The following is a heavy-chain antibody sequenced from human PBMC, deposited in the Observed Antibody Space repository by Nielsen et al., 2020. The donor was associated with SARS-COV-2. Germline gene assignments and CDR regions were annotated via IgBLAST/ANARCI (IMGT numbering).Heavy chain of an antibody. CDR2: IYPGDSDT. D-gene: IGHD5-18*01. CDR3: ARHIGNTAMVLMDV. V-gene: IGHV5-51*01. J-gene: IGHJ6*02. Sequence: WVRQMPGKGLEWMGIIYPGDSDTRYSPSFQGQVTISADKSISTAYLQWSSLKASDTAMYYCARHIGNTAMVLMDVWGQGTTVTVSS.